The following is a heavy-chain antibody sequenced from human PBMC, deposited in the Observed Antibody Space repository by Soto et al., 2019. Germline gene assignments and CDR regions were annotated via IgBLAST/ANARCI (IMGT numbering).Heavy chain of an antibody. J-gene: IGHJ4*02. V-gene: IGHV1-18*04. CDR2: TSAYNGNT. D-gene: IGHD6-13*01. Sequence: ASVKVSCKASGYTFATYGINWVRQAPGQGLEWMGWTSAYNGNTNYAQNLQGRVTISGDTSKNQFSLKVSSVTAADTAVYYCARGTSWQLPFDYWGQGTLVTVSS. CDR3: ARGTSWQLPFDY. CDR1: GYTFATYG.